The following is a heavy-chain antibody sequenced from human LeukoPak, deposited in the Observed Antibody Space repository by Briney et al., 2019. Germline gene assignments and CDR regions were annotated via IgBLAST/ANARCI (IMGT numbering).Heavy chain of an antibody. V-gene: IGHV3-48*04. Sequence: GGSLRLSCAASGFTFSSYSMNWVRQAPGKGLEWVSYISSSSSTIYYADSVKGRFTISRDNAKNSLYLQMNSLRAEDTAVYYCARDSAAYDYVWGGYRYRDTLKNYYYMDVWGKGTTVTVSS. J-gene: IGHJ6*03. CDR1: GFTFSSYS. D-gene: IGHD3-16*02. CDR2: ISSSSSTI. CDR3: ARDSAAYDYVWGGYRYRDTLKNYYYMDV.